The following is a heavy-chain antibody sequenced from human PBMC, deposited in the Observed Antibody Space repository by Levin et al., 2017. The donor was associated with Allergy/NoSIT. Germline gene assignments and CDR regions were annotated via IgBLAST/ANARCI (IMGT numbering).Heavy chain of an antibody. CDR2: ISGSGGST. D-gene: IGHD6-13*01. Sequence: GGSLRLSCAASGFTFSSYAMSWVRQAPGKGLEWVSVISGSGGSTYYADSVKGRFTISRDNSKNTLYLQMNSLRADDTAVYYCAKGAYSSSWTYFDYWGQGTLVTVSS. CDR3: AKGAYSSSWTYFDY. V-gene: IGHV3-23*01. CDR1: GFTFSSYA. J-gene: IGHJ4*02.